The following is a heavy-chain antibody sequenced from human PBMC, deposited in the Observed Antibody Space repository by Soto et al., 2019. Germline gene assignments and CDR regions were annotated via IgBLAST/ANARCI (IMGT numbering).Heavy chain of an antibody. CDR2: ISWNSGSI. J-gene: IGHJ4*02. CDR3: AKDSSDRSYGLDY. CDR1: GFTFDDYA. V-gene: IGHV3-9*01. Sequence: GGSLRLSCAASGFTFDDYAMHWVRQAPGKGLEWVSGISWNSGSIGYADSVKGRFTISRDNAKNSLYLQMNSLRAEDTALYYCAKDSSDRSYGLDYWGQGTLVTVSS. D-gene: IGHD5-18*01.